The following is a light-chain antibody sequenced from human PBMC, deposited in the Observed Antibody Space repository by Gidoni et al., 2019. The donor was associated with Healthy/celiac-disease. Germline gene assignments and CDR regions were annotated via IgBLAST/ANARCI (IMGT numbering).Light chain of an antibody. Sequence: EVGLTQSPGTLSLSPGERATLSCRARQRVSSSHLAWYQQKTGQAPRLLIYGASSRATGIPDRFSGRGSGTDFTLTISRLEPEDFAVYYCQQYATFGQGTKVEIK. CDR2: GAS. J-gene: IGKJ1*01. V-gene: IGKV3-20*01. CDR3: QQYAT. CDR1: QRVSSSH.